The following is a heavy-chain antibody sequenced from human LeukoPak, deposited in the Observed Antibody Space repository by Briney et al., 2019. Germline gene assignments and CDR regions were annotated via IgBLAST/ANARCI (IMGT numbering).Heavy chain of an antibody. J-gene: IGHJ2*01. CDR3: ATELVCSGTGYFDL. CDR1: GFTFVNFG. V-gene: IGHV3-23*01. D-gene: IGHD3-10*02. Sequence: GGSLRLSCEASGFTFVNFGMTWVGQAPGKGVQWVSGITGSTTWTYYAASVKGRFTVSMYNSQNTLHLQMNSLTADDTAVYYCATELVCSGTGYFDLWGRGTLVTVSS. CDR2: ITGSTTWT.